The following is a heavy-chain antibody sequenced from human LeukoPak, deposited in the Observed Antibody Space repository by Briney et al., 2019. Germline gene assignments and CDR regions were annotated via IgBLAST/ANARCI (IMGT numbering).Heavy chain of an antibody. CDR1: GGSISSPNHD. V-gene: IGHV4-39*01. D-gene: IGHD1-26*01. J-gene: IGHJ3*01. Sequence: SETLSLTCSVSGGSISSPNHDWAWIRQPPGKGLEWIGSIYYSGNTYYNPSLKSRVTISVDTSKNQFSLKLTSVTAADTAVYYCAHFKGGSFDFWGQGTMVTVSS. CDR3: AHFKGGSFDF. CDR2: IYYSGNT.